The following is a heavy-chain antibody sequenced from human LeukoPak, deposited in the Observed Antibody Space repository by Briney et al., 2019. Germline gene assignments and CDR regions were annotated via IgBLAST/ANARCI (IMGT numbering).Heavy chain of an antibody. CDR1: GGTLSSYA. V-gene: IGHV1-69*01. J-gene: IGHJ4*02. CDR2: IIPIFGTA. CDR3: ASPSRIAKILGYCSGGSCYFDY. D-gene: IGHD2-15*01. Sequence: SVKVSCKASGGTLSSYAISWVRQAPGQGLEWMGGIIPIFGTANYAQKFQGRVTITADESTSTAYMELSSLRSEDTAVYYCASPSRIAKILGYCSGGSCYFDYWGQGTLVTVSS.